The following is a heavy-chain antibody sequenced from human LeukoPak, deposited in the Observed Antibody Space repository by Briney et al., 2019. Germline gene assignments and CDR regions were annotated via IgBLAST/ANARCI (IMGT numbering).Heavy chain of an antibody. J-gene: IGHJ4*02. CDR2: INPSGGST. V-gene: IGHV1-46*01. D-gene: IGHD5-24*01. CDR3: ARDEAEMGQDY. CDR1: RYTFTSYY. Sequence: ASVKVSCKASRYTFTSYYMHWVRQAPGQGLEWMGIINPSGGSTSYAQKFQGRVTMTRDTSTSTVYMELSSLRSEDTAVYYCARDEAEMGQDYWGQGTLVTVSS.